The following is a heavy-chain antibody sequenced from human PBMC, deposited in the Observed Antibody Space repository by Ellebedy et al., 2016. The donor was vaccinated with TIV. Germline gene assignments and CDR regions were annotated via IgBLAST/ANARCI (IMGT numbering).Heavy chain of an antibody. D-gene: IGHD3-3*01. J-gene: IGHJ4*02. Sequence: GESLKISCAASGFTFSSYSMNWVRQAPGKGLEWVSVVSGSGHSTYYADSVRGRSTISRDNSRNTLYLQMNSLRVEDTAVYYCARGASWSAITGLDYWGQGTLVTVSS. V-gene: IGHV3-23*01. CDR3: ARGASWSAITGLDY. CDR2: VSGSGHST. CDR1: GFTFSSYS.